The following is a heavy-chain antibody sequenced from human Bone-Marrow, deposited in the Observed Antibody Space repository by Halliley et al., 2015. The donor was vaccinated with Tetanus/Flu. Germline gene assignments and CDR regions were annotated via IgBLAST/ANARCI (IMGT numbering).Heavy chain of an antibody. V-gene: IGHV3-53*01. J-gene: IGHJ6*02. CDR3: ARGGSSWSGGSYYYYYAMDV. D-gene: IGHD6-13*01. Sequence: DGNTYYADSMKGRFTISRDNSKNTLYLQMKNLRAEDAAIYHCARGGSSWSGGSYYYYYAMDVWGQGTTVTVSS. CDR2: DGNT.